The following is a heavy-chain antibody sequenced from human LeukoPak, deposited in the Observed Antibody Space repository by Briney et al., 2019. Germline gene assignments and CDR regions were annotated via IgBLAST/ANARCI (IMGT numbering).Heavy chain of an antibody. V-gene: IGHV1-18*01. J-gene: IGHJ4*02. CDR3: ARDPAARLGYCSSTSCYPLDY. Sequence: ASVKVSCKASGYTFTSYGISWVRQAPGQGLEWMGWISAYNGNTNYAQKLQGRVTMTTDTSTSTAYMELRSLRSDDTAVYYCARDPAARLGYCSSTSCYPLDYWGQGTLVTVSS. CDR1: GYTFTSYG. CDR2: ISAYNGNT. D-gene: IGHD2-2*01.